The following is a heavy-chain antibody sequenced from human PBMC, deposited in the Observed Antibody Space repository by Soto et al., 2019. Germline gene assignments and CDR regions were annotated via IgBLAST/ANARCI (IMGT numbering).Heavy chain of an antibody. CDR3: ARGCTYWSNWLDP. J-gene: IGHJ5*01. CDR2: IYYSGST. CDR1: GGSISSYY. V-gene: IGHV4-59*01. D-gene: IGHD2-8*02. Sequence: SETLSLTCTVSGGSISSYYWSWIRQSPGKGLEWIGYIYYSGSTNYNPSLKSRVTISVDTSKNQFSLKLSSVTAADTAVYYCARGCTYWSNWLDPWGQGTLVTVSS.